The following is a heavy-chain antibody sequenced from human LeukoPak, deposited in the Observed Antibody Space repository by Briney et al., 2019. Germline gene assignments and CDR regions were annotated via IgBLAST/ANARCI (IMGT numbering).Heavy chain of an antibody. CDR2: ISKDGSDK. Sequence: GGSLRLSCAASGFTFSDYAMHWVRQAPGKGLEWVAVISKDGSDKYYPGSVRGRFTISRDNSKNTIYLQMDSLRAEDTAIYYCARDYWWNYDYWGQGPLVTVPS. D-gene: IGHD1-7*01. CDR3: ARDYWWNYDY. CDR1: GFTFSDYA. J-gene: IGHJ4*02. V-gene: IGHV3-30-3*01.